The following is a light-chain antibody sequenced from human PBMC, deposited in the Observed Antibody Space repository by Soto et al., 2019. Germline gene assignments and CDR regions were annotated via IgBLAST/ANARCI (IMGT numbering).Light chain of an antibody. Sequence: EIVFTQSPATLSLSPGDRATRSCRASQSVSSYLAWYQHYPGQAPRLLIYDVSNMATGIPARFSGSGSGTAFALTITRLEPEDFAVSYCQRRSNCPSTLGGGTTVPIK. V-gene: IGKV3-11*01. J-gene: IGKJ4*01. CDR1: QSVSSY. CDR3: QRRSNCPST. CDR2: DVS.